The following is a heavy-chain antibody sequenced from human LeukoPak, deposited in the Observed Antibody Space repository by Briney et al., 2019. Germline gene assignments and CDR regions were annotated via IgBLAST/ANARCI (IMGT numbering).Heavy chain of an antibody. CDR2: ITWNSGSI. J-gene: IGHJ4*02. V-gene: IGHV3-9*01. Sequence: GGSLRLSCAASGFTFDDYAMHWVRQAPGKGLEWVSTITWNSGSIGYADSVKGRFTISRDNAKNSLYLQMNSLRAEDTAVYYCVLGDPRSLFDYGGQGPLVPVP. CDR3: VLGDPRSLFDY. D-gene: IGHD3-16*01. CDR1: GFTFDDYA.